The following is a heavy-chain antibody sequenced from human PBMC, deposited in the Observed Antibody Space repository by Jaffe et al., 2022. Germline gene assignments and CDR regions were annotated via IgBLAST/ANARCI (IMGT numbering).Heavy chain of an antibody. CDR2: ISSSSSYI. V-gene: IGHV3-21*01. Sequence: EVQLVESGGGLVKPGGSLRLSCAASGFTFSSYSMNWVRQAPGKGLEWVSSISSSSSYIYYADSVKGRFTISRDNAKNSLYLQMNSLRAEDTAVYYCARDLRMTTGAFDIWGQGTMVTVSS. CDR3: ARDLRMTTGAFDI. J-gene: IGHJ3*02. D-gene: IGHD4-17*01. CDR1: GFTFSSYS.